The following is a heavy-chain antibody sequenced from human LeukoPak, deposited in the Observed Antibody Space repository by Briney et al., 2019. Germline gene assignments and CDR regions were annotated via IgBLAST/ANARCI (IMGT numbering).Heavy chain of an antibody. D-gene: IGHD5-18*01. V-gene: IGHV3-30-3*01. J-gene: IGHJ1*01. CDR3: AREVDTDIEYFQH. CDR2: ISYDGSNK. CDR1: GFTFSSYA. Sequence: GRSLRLSCAASGFTFSSYAMHWVRQAPGKGLEWVAVISYDGSNKYYADSVKGRFTISRDNSKNTLYLQMNSLRAEDTAVYYCAREVDTDIEYFQHWGQGTLVTVSS.